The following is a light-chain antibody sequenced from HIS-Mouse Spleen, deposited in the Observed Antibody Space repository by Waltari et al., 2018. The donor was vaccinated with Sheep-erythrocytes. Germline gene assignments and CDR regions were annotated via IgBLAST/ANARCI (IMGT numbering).Light chain of an antibody. CDR1: NLGDKY. CDR3: QAWDSSTAV. Sequence: SYELTQPPSVSVSPGQTASITCSGDNLGDKYACWYQQKPGQSPVLVSYQDSKRPSGIPGRFSGSNSGTSATLTISGTQAMDEADYYCQAWDSSTAVFGGGTKLTVL. CDR2: QDS. J-gene: IGLJ3*02. V-gene: IGLV3-1*01.